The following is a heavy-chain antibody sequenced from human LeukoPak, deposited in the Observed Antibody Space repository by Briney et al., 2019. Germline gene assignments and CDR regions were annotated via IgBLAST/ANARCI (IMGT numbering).Heavy chain of an antibody. V-gene: IGHV3-48*03. CDR2: ISSSGSTI. J-gene: IGHJ4*02. Sequence: GGSLRLSCAASGFTFSSYEMNWVRQAPGKGLEWVSYISSSGSTIYYADSVKGRFTISRDNAKNTVYLQMNSLRAEDTAVYYCTRARDYYDSSGYYSPGLDYWGQGTLVTVSS. D-gene: IGHD3-22*01. CDR3: TRARDYYDSSGYYSPGLDY. CDR1: GFTFSSYE.